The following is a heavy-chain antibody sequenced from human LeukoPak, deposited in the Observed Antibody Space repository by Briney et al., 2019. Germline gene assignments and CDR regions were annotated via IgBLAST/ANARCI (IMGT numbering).Heavy chain of an antibody. CDR3: ATKRGYNYGLDY. D-gene: IGHD5-18*01. V-gene: IGHV3-53*01. CDR1: GFTVSSNY. Sequence: PGGSLRLSCAASGFTVSSNYMSWVRQAPGKGLEWVSVTYSGGTTYYAASVKGRFTISRDNTKNTVYLQMNSLRAEDTAVYYCATKRGYNYGLDYWGQGTLVTVSS. CDR2: TYSGGTT. J-gene: IGHJ4*02.